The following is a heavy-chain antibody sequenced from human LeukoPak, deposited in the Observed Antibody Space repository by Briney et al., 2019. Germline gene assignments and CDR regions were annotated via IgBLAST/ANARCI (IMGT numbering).Heavy chain of an antibody. CDR1: GYTFTGYY. J-gene: IGHJ4*02. D-gene: IGHD3-10*01. V-gene: IGHV1-18*04. CDR3: ARDRPILLWFGELFRY. Sequence: ASVKVSCKASGYTFTGYYIHWVRQAPGQGLEWMGWINPNSGNTNYAQKLQGRVTMTTDTSTSTAYMELRSLRSDDTAVYYCARDRPILLWFGELFRYWGQGTLVTVSS. CDR2: INPNSGNT.